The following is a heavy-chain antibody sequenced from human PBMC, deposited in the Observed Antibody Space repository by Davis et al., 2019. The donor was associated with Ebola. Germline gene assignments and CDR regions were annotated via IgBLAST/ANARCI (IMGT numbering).Heavy chain of an antibody. J-gene: IGHJ6*04. CDR3: AREAEDYYRMDV. V-gene: IGHV3-74*01. CDR1: GFTFSSYW. Sequence: GESLKISCAASGFTFSSYWMHWVRQAPGKGLVWVSRVNSDGRSTSYADSVKGRFTISRDNAKNTLYLQMKSLRAEDTAVYYCAREAEDYYRMDVWGKGTTVTVSS. CDR2: VNSDGRST. D-gene: IGHD6-19*01.